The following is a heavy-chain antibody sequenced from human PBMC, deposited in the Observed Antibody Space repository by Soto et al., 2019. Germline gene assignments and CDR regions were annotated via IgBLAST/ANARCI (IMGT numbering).Heavy chain of an antibody. CDR3: TTDLGYCSSTSCPKNYYYYVDV. CDR1: GFSVSNAW. CDR2: IKSKTAGGTT. J-gene: IGHJ6*03. V-gene: IGHV3-15*01. Sequence: EVQRVESGGGLVKPGGSLRLSCAASGFSVSNAWMSWVRQAPGKGLEWVGRIKSKTAGGTTAYAAPVKGRFNISRDDSKNTLYLQMNSLKTEDTAVYYWTTDLGYCSSTSCPKNYYYYVDVWCKGTTVTVSS. D-gene: IGHD2-2*01.